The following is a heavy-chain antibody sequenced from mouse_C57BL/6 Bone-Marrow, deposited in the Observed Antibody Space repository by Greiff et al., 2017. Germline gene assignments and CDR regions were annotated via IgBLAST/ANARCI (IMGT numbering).Heavy chain of an antibody. CDR2: ISRGGSYT. D-gene: IGHD2-4*01. CDR3: ARQVDYKLVLDY. CDR1: GFTFSSYG. V-gene: IGHV5-6*01. Sequence: EVNVVESGGDLVKPGGSLKLSCAASGFTFSSYGMSWVRQTPDKRLEWVATISRGGSYTYYPDSVKGRFTISRDNAKNTLYLQMSSLKSEDTAMYYCARQVDYKLVLDYWGQGTTRTVSS. J-gene: IGHJ2*01.